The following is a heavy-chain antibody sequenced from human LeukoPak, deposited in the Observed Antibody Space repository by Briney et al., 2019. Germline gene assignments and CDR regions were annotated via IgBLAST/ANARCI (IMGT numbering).Heavy chain of an antibody. CDR2: IKRIIDGGTT. CDR1: GFTFSSHG. V-gene: IGHV3-15*01. J-gene: IGHJ4*02. Sequence: PGTSLRLSCAASGFTFSSHGMHWVRQAPGKGLEWVGRIKRIIDGGTTDYAAPVKGRFTVSRDDSINTLYLQMSSLKTEDTAVYYCAAQGGSGDLRYWGQGTLVTVSS. D-gene: IGHD4-17*01. CDR3: AAQGGSGDLRY.